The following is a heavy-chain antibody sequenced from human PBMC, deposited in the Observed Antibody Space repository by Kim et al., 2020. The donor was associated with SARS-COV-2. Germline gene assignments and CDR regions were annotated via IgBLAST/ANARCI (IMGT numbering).Heavy chain of an antibody. CDR1: GGTFSSYT. J-gene: IGHJ4*02. CDR3: ARDDSGYFGEALDY. V-gene: IGHV1-69*04. D-gene: IGHD5-12*01. CDR2: IIPILGIA. Sequence: SVKVSCKASGGTFSSYTISWVRQAPGQGLEWMGRIIPILGIANYAQKFQGRVTITADKSTSTAYMELSSLRSEDTAVYYCARDDSGYFGEALDYWGQGTLVTVSS.